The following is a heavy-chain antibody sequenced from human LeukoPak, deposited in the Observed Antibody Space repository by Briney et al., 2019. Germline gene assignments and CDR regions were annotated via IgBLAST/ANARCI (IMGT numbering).Heavy chain of an antibody. V-gene: IGHV1-69*13. J-gene: IGHJ3*02. CDR3: DRDHGGHYYESSGSYHTHAFEI. CDR2: IIPIFGTA. CDR1: GGTFSSYA. D-gene: IGHD3-22*01. Sequence: ASVKVSCEASGGTFSSYAISWVRQAPGQGLEWMGGIIPIFGTAHYAQKFQGSVTLTADESTRTAYMELSSLRSEDTAVYYCDRDHGGHYYESSGSYHTHAFEIWGQGTMVTVSS.